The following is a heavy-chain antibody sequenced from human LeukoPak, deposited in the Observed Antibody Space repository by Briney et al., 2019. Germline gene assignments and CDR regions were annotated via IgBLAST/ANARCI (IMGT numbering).Heavy chain of an antibody. CDR3: ARKQVGLRPPRLGGYYYYGMDV. V-gene: IGHV3-21*01. CDR2: ISSSSSYI. D-gene: IGHD3-16*01. CDR1: GFTFSSYS. J-gene: IGHJ6*02. Sequence: GGSLRLSCAASGFTFSSYSMNWVRQAPGEGLEWVSSISSSSSYIYYADSVKGRFTISRDNAKNSLYLQMNSLRAEDTAVYYCARKQVGLRPPRLGGYYYYGMDVWGQGTTVTVSS.